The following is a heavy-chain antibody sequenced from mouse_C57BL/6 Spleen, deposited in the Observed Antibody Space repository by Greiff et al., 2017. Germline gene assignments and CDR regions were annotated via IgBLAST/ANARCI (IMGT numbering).Heavy chain of an antibody. CDR1: GFYIKNTY. J-gene: IGHJ4*01. CDR2: IDPANGNT. D-gene: IGHD1-1*01. CDR3: ANYGSSYGVYYAMDY. Sequence: VQLKQSVAELVRPGASVKLSCTASGFYIKNTYMHWVKQRPEQGLEWIGRIDPANGNTKYAPKFQGKATITAYTSSNTAYLQLSSLTSEDTAIYYCANYGSSYGVYYAMDYWGQGTSVTGAS. V-gene: IGHV14-3*01.